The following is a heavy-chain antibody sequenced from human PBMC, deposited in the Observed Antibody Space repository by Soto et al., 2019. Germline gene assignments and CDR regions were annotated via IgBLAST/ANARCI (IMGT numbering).Heavy chain of an antibody. Sequence: QVQLVQSGAEVKKPGASVKVSCKASGYTFTSYDINWVRQATGQGLEWMGWMNPNSGNTGYAQKFQGRVTRTRNTTISTADTERSSLRSEDTAGDYCARGRKLPRRPVDYDGSGSYRRGQYYDMDGWGKGTTVTVSS. V-gene: IGHV1-8*01. CDR2: MNPNSGNT. CDR1: GYTFTSYD. J-gene: IGHJ6*03. D-gene: IGHD3-10*01. CDR3: ARGRKLPRRPVDYDGSGSYRRGQYYDMDG.